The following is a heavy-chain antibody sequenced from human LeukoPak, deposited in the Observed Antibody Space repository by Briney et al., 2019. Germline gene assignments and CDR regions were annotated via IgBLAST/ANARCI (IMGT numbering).Heavy chain of an antibody. Sequence: GGSLRLSCAASGFTFSSYAMSWVRQAPGKGLEWVSAISGSGGSTYYADSVKGRFSISRDNSKNTLYLQMNSLRAEDTAVYYCAKFLPTHIVVANYYFDYWGQGTLVTVSS. V-gene: IGHV3-23*01. CDR3: AKFLPTHIVVANYYFDY. J-gene: IGHJ4*02. CDR2: ISGSGGST. D-gene: IGHD2-21*01. CDR1: GFTFSSYA.